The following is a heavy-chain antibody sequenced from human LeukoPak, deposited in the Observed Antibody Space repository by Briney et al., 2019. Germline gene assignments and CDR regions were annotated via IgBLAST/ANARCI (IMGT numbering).Heavy chain of an antibody. Sequence: GGSLRLSCAASGFTFSSYAMSWVRQAPGKGLEWVSAISGSGGSTYYADSVKGRFTISRDNSKNTLYPQMNSLRAEDTAVYYCAKGIIVVVPAAMGGFDYWGQGTLVTVSS. CDR3: AKGIIVVVPAAMGGFDY. V-gene: IGHV3-23*01. D-gene: IGHD2-2*01. CDR1: GFTFSSYA. J-gene: IGHJ4*02. CDR2: ISGSGGST.